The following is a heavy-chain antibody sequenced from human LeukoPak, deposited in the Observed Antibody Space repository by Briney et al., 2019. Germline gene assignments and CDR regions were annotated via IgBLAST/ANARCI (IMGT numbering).Heavy chain of an antibody. J-gene: IGHJ4*02. CDR2: ISYDGSNK. Sequence: GGSLRLSCAASGFTFSSHAMHWVRQAPGKGLEWVAVISYDGSNKYYADSVKGRFTISRDNSKNTLYLQMNSLRAEDTAVYYCARDPSITMVRGVIGRFDYWGQGTLVTVSS. CDR3: ARDPSITMVRGVIGRFDY. D-gene: IGHD3-10*01. CDR1: GFTFSSHA. V-gene: IGHV3-30*04.